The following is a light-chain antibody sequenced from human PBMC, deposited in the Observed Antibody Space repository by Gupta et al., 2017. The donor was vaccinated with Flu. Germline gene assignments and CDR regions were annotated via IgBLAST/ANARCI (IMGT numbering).Light chain of an antibody. CDR3: CSYAGIHIFV. V-gene: IGLV2-23*03. J-gene: IGLJ2*01. CDR1: SSDVGNYNL. Sequence: QSALTQPASVSGSPGQSITISCTGTSSDVGNYNLVSWYQQVPATPPKLIIYESGRRPSGVSTRFSGSKSGTTASLTISGLQDEDDAYYYSCSYAGIHIFVFGGGTKVTVL. CDR2: ESG.